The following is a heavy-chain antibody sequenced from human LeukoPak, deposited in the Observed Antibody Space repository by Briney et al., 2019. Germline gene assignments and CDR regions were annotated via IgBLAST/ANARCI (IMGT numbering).Heavy chain of an antibody. CDR1: GYTFTGYY. D-gene: IGHD2-2*01. CDR3: ARGRRDIVVVPAAMLWQQVGTDGWFHP. CDR2: INPNSGGT. Sequence: ASVKVSCKASGYTFTGYYMHWVRQAPGQGLEWMGWINPNSGGTNYARKFQGWVTMTRDRSSSTAYMELSRLRYDDTAVYLRARGRRDIVVVPAAMLWQQVGTDGWFHPWGQGTLVTVPS. V-gene: IGHV1-2*04. J-gene: IGHJ5*02.